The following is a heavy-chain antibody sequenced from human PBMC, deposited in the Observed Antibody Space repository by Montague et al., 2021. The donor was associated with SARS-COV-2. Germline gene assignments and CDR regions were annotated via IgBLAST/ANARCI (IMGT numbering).Heavy chain of an antibody. Sequence: SLRLSCAASGFTFSESPMSWVRQAPGKGLEWVSVLHSAGRRSYYGDSVEGRFTISRDNSKNTVFLQMNNLRAEDTAVYFMTGYSLVNLDHWGQGTLVIVSS. V-gene: IGHV3-23*03. CDR2: LHSAGRRS. D-gene: IGHD3-9*01. J-gene: IGHJ4*02. CDR3: TGYSLVNLDH. CDR1: GFTFSESP.